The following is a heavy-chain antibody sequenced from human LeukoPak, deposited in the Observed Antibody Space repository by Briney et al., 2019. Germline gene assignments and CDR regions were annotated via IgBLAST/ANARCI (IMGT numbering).Heavy chain of an antibody. CDR2: ISYDGSNK. Sequence: SGGSLRLSWAASGFNFSSYAMHWVRQAPGKGLEWVAVISYDGSNKYYADSVKGRFTISRDNSKNTLYLQMNSLRAEDTAVYYCARDREAVAGTGAFDIWGQGTMVTVSS. CDR3: ARDREAVAGTGAFDI. D-gene: IGHD6-19*01. CDR1: GFNFSSYA. V-gene: IGHV3-30-3*01. J-gene: IGHJ3*02.